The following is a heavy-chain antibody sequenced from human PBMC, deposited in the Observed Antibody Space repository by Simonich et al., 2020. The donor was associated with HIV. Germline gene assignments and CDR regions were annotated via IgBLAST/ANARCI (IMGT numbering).Heavy chain of an antibody. D-gene: IGHD6-13*01. V-gene: IGHV4-34*01. Sequence: QVQLQQWGAGLLKPSETLSLTCAVYGGSFSGYYWSWIRQPPGKGLEWIVEINHSGSTNYNPSLKSRVTISVDTSKNQFSLKLSSVTAADTAVYYCARLTAGGLGEYFQHWGQGTLVTVSS. CDR2: INHSGST. CDR3: ARLTAGGLGEYFQH. J-gene: IGHJ1*01. CDR1: GGSFSGYY.